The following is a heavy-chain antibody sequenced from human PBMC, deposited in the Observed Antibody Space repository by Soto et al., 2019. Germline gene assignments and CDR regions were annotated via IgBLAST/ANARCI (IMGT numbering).Heavy chain of an antibody. CDR3: ARRLQWQLRPLDS. D-gene: IGHD6-19*01. Sequence: PRLSCEGSGFTFTDYYMTWIRQAPGKGLEWVAYINTLSTAIYYADSVKGRFTISRDNTKNSLYLQMNGLRAEDTATYYCARRLQWQLRPLDSWGRGTLVTVSS. CDR2: INTLSTAI. J-gene: IGHJ4*02. V-gene: IGHV3-11*01. CDR1: GFTFTDYY.